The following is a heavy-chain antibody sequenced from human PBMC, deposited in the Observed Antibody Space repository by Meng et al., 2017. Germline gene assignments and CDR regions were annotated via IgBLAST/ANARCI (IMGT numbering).Heavy chain of an antibody. D-gene: IGHD3-10*01. Sequence: GGSLRLSCAASGFTFSSYGMHWVRQAPGKGLEWVAVIWYDGSNKYYADSVKGRFTISRDNSKNTLYLQMNSLRAEDTAVYYCARDLYYGSGSYCGMDVWGQGNTVT. V-gene: IGHV3-33*01. CDR3: ARDLYYGSGSYCGMDV. J-gene: IGHJ6*01. CDR2: IWYDGSNK. CDR1: GFTFSSYG.